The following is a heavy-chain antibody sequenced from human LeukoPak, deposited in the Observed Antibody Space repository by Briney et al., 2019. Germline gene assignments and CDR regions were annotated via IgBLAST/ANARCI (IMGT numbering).Heavy chain of an antibody. CDR3: ARESSGWLQLFDY. J-gene: IGHJ4*02. Sequence: PGGSLRLSCAASGFTVSSKYMSWVRQAPGKGLEWVSVIYSGGSTYYADSVKGRFTISRDNSKNTVYLQMNSLRAEDTAVYYRARESSGWLQLFDYWGQGTLVTVSS. V-gene: IGHV3-66*01. D-gene: IGHD5-24*01. CDR1: GFTVSSKY. CDR2: IYSGGST.